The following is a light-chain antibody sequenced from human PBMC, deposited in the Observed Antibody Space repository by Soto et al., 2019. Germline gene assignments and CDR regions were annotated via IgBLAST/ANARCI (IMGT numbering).Light chain of an antibody. CDR1: QNVNSN. J-gene: IGKJ2*03. CDR3: QQYNNWPRS. CDR2: GAS. V-gene: IGKV3-15*01. Sequence: EVVMTQSPATLSVSPGERATLSCRASQNVNSNLAWYQQKPGQAPRLLISGASTRASGVPSRFSGSGSGTEFTLTFRGLQSEDFAVYYCQQYNNWPRSFGQGTNLEI.